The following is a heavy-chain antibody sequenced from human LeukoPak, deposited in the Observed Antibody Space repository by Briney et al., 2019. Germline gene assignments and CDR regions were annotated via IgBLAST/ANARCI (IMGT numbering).Heavy chain of an antibody. CDR3: AGGDRTGWYFDY. V-gene: IGHV3-20*04. CDR1: GFIFDDHG. CDR2: INWDGGST. J-gene: IGHJ4*02. D-gene: IGHD6-19*01. Sequence: SGGSLRLSCAASGFIFDDHGMSWVRQVAGKGLEWVSGINWDGGSTGYADSVKGRFTISRDNAKNSLYLQMNSLRAEDTALYYCAGGDRTGWYFDYWGQGILVTVSS.